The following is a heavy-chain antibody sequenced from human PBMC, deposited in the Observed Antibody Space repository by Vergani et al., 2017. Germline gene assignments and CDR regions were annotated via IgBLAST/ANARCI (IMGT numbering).Heavy chain of an antibody. CDR3: AKEYYDFWSGYYRSRWDYGMDV. CDR1: GFTFSSYG. J-gene: IGHJ6*02. D-gene: IGHD3-3*01. Sequence: QVQLVESGGGVVQPGRSLRLSCAASGFTFSSYGMHWVRQAPGKGLEWVAVISYDGSNKYYADSVNGRFTISRDNSKNTLYLQMNSLRAEDTAVYYCAKEYYDFWSGYYRSRWDYGMDVWGQGTTVTVSS. V-gene: IGHV3-30*18. CDR2: ISYDGSNK.